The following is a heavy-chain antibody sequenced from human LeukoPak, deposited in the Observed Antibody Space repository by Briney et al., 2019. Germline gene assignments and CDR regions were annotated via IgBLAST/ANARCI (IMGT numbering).Heavy chain of an antibody. CDR2: ISSSSSYI. CDR1: GFTFSSYS. J-gene: IGHJ4*02. Sequence: PGGSLRLSCAASGFTFSSYSMNWVRQAPGKGLEWVSSISSSSSYIYYADSVKGRFTISRDNAKNSLYLQMNSLRAEDTAVYYCAVEDYGDASFDYWGQGTLVTVSS. CDR3: AVEDYGDASFDY. V-gene: IGHV3-21*01. D-gene: IGHD4-17*01.